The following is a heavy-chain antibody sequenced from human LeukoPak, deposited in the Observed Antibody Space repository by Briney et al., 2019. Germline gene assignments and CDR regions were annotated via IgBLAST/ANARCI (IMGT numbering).Heavy chain of an antibody. CDR3: ARDSLIVVVPAYYYGMDV. CDR2: ISGSGGST. D-gene: IGHD2-2*01. CDR1: GFTFSSYA. Sequence: GGSLRLSCAASGFTFSSYAMSWVRQAPGKGLEWVSAISGSGGSTYYADSVKGRFTISRDNSKNTLYLQMNSLRAEDTAVYYCARDSLIVVVPAYYYGMDVWGQGTTVTVSS. V-gene: IGHV3-23*01. J-gene: IGHJ6*02.